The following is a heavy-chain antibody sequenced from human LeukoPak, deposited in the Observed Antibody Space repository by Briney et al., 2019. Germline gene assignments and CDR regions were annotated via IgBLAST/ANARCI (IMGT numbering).Heavy chain of an antibody. CDR2: ISNSGGNT. D-gene: IGHD3-3*01. J-gene: IGHJ3*02. CDR1: GFTFTTYA. V-gene: IGHV3-23*01. Sequence: HPRGSLRLSCAASGFTFTTYAMTWVRQAPGKGLEWVSAISNSGGNTYHADSVKGQFTISRDNSKNTLYPQMNSLRAEDTAVYYCAKDGGIWGQGTMVTVSS. CDR3: AKDGGI.